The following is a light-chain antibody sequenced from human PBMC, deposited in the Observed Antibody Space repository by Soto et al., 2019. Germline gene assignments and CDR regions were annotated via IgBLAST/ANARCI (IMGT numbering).Light chain of an antibody. CDR3: CSYVGATTYV. V-gene: IGLV2-23*01. J-gene: IGLJ1*01. CDR2: EGI. CDR1: SSTVGGVNV. Sequence: QSVLTQPASVSGSPGQSITISCTGTSSTVGGVNVVCWYQQHTGKAPKVIIYEGIKRPSGVSNRFSGSNSGSTASLTISGLQAEDEADYYCCSYVGATTYVFGTGTKVTVL.